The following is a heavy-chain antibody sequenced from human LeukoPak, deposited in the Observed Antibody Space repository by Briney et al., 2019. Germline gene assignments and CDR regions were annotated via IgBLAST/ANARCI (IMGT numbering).Heavy chain of an antibody. J-gene: IGHJ5*02. D-gene: IGHD6-19*01. CDR3: ARDPGWEQWQNWFDP. Sequence: GGSLRLSCAASGFTFSSYSMNWVRQAPGKGLEWVSSISSSGSYIYYADSVKGRFTISRDNAKNSLYLKMNSLRAEDTAVYYCARDPGWEQWQNWFDPWGQGTLVTVSS. CDR1: GFTFSSYS. CDR2: ISSSGSYI. V-gene: IGHV3-21*01.